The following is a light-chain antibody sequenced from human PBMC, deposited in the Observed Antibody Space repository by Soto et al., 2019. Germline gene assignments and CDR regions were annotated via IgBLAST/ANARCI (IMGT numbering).Light chain of an antibody. CDR2: RDN. CDR1: SSNIGSNY. J-gene: IGLJ1*01. Sequence: QSVLTQPPSASGTPGQRVIISCSGSSSNIGSNYVYWYQQLPGTAPKLLIYRDNQRPSGVPGRFSGSRSATSASLAISGLRSEDEADYYCQSYDSSPSGYVFGTGTKVTVL. CDR3: QSYDSSPSGYV. V-gene: IGLV1-47*01.